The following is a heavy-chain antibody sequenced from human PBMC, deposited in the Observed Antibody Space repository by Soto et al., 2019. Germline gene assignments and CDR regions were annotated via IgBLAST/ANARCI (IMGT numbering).Heavy chain of an antibody. Sequence: QVQLVQSGAEVKKPGASVKVSCKASGYTFTSYGISWVRQAPGQGLEWMGWISAYNGNTNYARKLQGRVTITTDTSTSTADMERRSLRSDDRAVYYCAREYSSSWYSAFDIWGQGTMVTGSS. CDR3: AREYSSSWYSAFDI. J-gene: IGHJ3*02. D-gene: IGHD6-13*01. CDR1: GYTFTSYG. CDR2: ISAYNGNT. V-gene: IGHV1-18*01.